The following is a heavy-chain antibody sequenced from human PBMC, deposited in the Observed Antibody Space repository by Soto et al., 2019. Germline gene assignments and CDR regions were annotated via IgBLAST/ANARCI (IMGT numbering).Heavy chain of an antibody. CDR1: GGSISSSNW. D-gene: IGHD2-15*01. V-gene: IGHV4-4*02. Sequence: SETLSLTCAVSGGSISSSNWWSWVRQPPGKGLEWIGEIYHSGSTNNNPTLKSQVTKSVDKSKNKISIKLSSVTAADTSVYYCARDGGYCSGGSCYTHYYYYGMDVWGQGTTVT. J-gene: IGHJ6*02. CDR3: ARDGGYCSGGSCYTHYYYYGMDV. CDR2: IYHSGST.